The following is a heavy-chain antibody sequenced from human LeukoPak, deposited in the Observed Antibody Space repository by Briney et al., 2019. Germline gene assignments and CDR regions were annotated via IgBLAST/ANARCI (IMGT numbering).Heavy chain of an antibody. J-gene: IGHJ1*01. CDR1: GGSISSSSYY. Sequence: SETLSLTCTVSGGSISSSSYYWVWIRQPPGKGLEWIGSMYYGGSTYYNPSLESRVTISVDTSKNQFSLKLSSVTAADTAVYYCARESRSPMGATVAEYFQHWGQGTLVTVSS. V-gene: IGHV4-39*07. CDR3: ARESRSPMGATVAEYFQH. CDR2: MYYGGST. D-gene: IGHD1-26*01.